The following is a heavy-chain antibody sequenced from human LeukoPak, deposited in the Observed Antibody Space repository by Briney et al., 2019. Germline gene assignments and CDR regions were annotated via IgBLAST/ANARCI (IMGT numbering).Heavy chain of an antibody. CDR2: VRYDGGGK. CDR1: GFTFSSYG. CDR3: VKDSGRVTIFGILIPLDY. V-gene: IGHV3-30*02. J-gene: IGHJ4*02. D-gene: IGHD3-3*01. Sequence: GRSLRLPCAASGFTFSSYGMHWVRQAPGKGLEWVAFVRYDGGGKKYADSVKGRLTISRDNSKNTLYLEMNSLKSEDTAIYYCVKDSGRVTIFGILIPLDYWGQGTLVTVSS.